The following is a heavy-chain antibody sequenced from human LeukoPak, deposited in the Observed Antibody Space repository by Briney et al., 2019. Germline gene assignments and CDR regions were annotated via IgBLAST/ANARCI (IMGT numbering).Heavy chain of an antibody. D-gene: IGHD6-13*01. J-gene: IGHJ4*02. CDR1: GFPFSSYS. V-gene: IGHV3-7*03. CDR2: IKPDGTTK. Sequence: GGSLRLSCAASGFPFSSYSMTWVRQAPGKGLEWVANIKPDGTTKFYADSVKGRFTISRDNALNSLYLQMNSLRAEDTAIYYCARSIPYGTTWYGRSDYWGQGTLVTVSS. CDR3: ARSIPYGTTWYGRSDY.